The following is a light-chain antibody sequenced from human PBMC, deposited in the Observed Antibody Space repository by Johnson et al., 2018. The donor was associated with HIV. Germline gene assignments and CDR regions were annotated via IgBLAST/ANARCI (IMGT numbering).Light chain of an antibody. CDR3: GTWDSSLSSYV. J-gene: IGLJ1*01. CDR1: SSNIGNSY. Sequence: QPVLTQPPSVSAAPGQKVTISCSGSSSNIGNSYVSWYQQLPGTAPKLLIYDNNKRPSGIPARFSGSKSGTSATLGITGLQTGDEADYYCGTWDSSLSSYVFVTGTKVTVL. CDR2: DNN. V-gene: IGLV1-51*01.